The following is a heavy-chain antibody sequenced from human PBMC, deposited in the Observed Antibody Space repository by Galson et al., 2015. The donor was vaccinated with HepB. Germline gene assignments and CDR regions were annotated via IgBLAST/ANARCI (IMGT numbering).Heavy chain of an antibody. D-gene: IGHD1-26*01. CDR3: TRDGSGSRPESYFDY. V-gene: IGHV3-33*01. CDR1: GATFSRYG. CDR2: IWADGTKK. Sequence: SLRLSCAVSGATFSRYGMHWVRQAPGKGLEWVAGIWADGTKKFYAESVQGRFTISRDNSKNILYLQMDSLRVEDTAAYFCTRDGSGSRPESYFDYWGQGTLVTVSS. J-gene: IGHJ4*02.